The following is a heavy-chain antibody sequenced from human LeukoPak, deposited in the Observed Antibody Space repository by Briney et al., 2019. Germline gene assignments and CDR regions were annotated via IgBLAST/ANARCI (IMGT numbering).Heavy chain of an antibody. Sequence: SETLSLTCTASGGSISSYYWSWIRQPPGKGLEWIGYIHYSGSTNYNPSLKSRVTISVDTSKNQFSLKLSSVTAADTAVYYCARTSSRSDLDYWGQGTLVTVSS. CDR3: ARTSSRSDLDY. J-gene: IGHJ4*02. V-gene: IGHV4-59*01. CDR2: IHYSGST. CDR1: GGSISSYY. D-gene: IGHD6-6*01.